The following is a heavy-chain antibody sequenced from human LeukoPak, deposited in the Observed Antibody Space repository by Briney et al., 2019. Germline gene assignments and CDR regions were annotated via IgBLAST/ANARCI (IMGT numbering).Heavy chain of an antibody. Sequence: PGRSLRLSCAASGFTFSSYGMHWVRQAPGKGLEWVAVIWYDGSNKYYADSVKGRFTISRDNSKNTLYLQMNSLRAEDTAVYYCAKDQGDGYNLDYWGQGTLVTVSS. V-gene: IGHV3-33*06. CDR2: IWYDGSNK. J-gene: IGHJ4*02. CDR1: GFTFSSYG. D-gene: IGHD5-24*01. CDR3: AKDQGDGYNLDY.